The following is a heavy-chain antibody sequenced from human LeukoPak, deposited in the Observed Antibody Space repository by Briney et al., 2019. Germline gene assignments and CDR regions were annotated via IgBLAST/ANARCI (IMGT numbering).Heavy chain of an antibody. J-gene: IGHJ4*02. Sequence: PSETLSLTCAVHGGSFSGSYWNWIRQPPGKGLEWIGEINHSGITNYNPSLKSRVTISVDTSKNKFSLKLSSVTAADTAVYSCARGRYGDYERYFDYWGQGTLVTVSS. D-gene: IGHD4-17*01. CDR2: INHSGIT. V-gene: IGHV4-34*01. CDR1: GGSFSGSY. CDR3: ARGRYGDYERYFDY.